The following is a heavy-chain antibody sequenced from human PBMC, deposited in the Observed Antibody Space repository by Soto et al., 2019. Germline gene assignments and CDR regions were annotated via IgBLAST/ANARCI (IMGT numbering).Heavy chain of an antibody. CDR2: ISSSGSTI. D-gene: IGHD3-22*01. CDR1: GFTFSSYE. Sequence: GGSLRLSCAASGFTFSSYEMNWVRQAPGKGLEWVSYISSSGSTIYYADSVKGRFTISRDNAKNSLYLQMNSLRAEDTAVYYCERDGMPYYYDSSGYYRDAFDIWGQGTMVTVSS. CDR3: ERDGMPYYYDSSGYYRDAFDI. V-gene: IGHV3-48*03. J-gene: IGHJ3*02.